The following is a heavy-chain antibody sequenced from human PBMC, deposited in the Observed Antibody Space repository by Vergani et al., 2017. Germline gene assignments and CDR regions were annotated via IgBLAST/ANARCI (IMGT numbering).Heavy chain of an antibody. CDR3: ARDXREQLVLLYYYYYGMDV. D-gene: IGHD6-13*01. J-gene: IGHJ6*02. CDR1: GFTFSSYW. V-gene: IGHV3-7*04. Sequence: EVQLVESGGGLVQPGGSLRLSCAASGFTFSSYWMSWVRQAPGKGLEWVANIKQDGSEKYYVDSVKGRFTISRDNAKNSLYLQMNSLRAEDTAVYYCARDXREQLVLLYYYYYGMDVWGQGTTVTVSS. CDR2: IKQDGSEK.